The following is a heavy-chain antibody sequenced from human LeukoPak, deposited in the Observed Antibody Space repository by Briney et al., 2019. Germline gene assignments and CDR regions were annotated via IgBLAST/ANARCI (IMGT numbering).Heavy chain of an antibody. CDR3: AREGTSCYGGSIVFVDVCYYYGMDV. Sequence: SETLSLTCAVYGGSFSGYYWSWIRQPPGKGLEWIGEINHSGSTNYNPSLKSRVTISVDTSKNQFSLKLSSVTAADTAVYYCAREGTSCYGGSIVFVDVCYYYGMDVWGKGTTVTVSS. D-gene: IGHD2-2*01. CDR1: GGSFSGYY. CDR2: INHSGST. J-gene: IGHJ6*04. V-gene: IGHV4-34*01.